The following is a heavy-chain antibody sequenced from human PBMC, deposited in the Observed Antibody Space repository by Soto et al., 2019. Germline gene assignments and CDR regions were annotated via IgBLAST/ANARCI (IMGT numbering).Heavy chain of an antibody. CDR1: GFTFSSYA. CDR2: ISYDGSNK. J-gene: IGHJ3*02. V-gene: IGHV3-30-3*01. D-gene: IGHD3-10*01. CDR3: ARGPLWFGDSAGAFDI. Sequence: QVQLVESGGGVVQPGRSLRLSCAASGFTFSSYAMHWVRQAPGKGLEWVAVISYDGSNKYYADSVKGRFTISRDNSKNTLYLQMNSLRAEDTAVYYCARGPLWFGDSAGAFDIWGQGTMVTVSS.